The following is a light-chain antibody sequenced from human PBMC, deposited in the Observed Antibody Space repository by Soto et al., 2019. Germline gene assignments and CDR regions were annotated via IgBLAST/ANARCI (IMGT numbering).Light chain of an antibody. V-gene: IGLV2-14*01. J-gene: IGLJ1*01. CDR2: EVS. CDR3: SSYTSSSTHYV. Sequence: QSVLTQPASVSGSPGQSITISCTGTISDVGGYNYVSWYQQHPGKAPKLMIYEVSNRPSGVSNRFSGSKSGNTASLTISGLQAEDEADYYCSSYTSSSTHYVFGTGTKVTVL. CDR1: ISDVGGYNY.